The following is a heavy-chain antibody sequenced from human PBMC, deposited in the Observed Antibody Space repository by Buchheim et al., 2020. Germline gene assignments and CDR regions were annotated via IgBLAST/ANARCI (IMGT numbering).Heavy chain of an antibody. J-gene: IGHJ4*02. Sequence: QVQLVQSGAEVKKPGSSVKVSCKASGGTFSSYAISWVRQAPGQGLEWMGRIIPILGIANYAQKFQGRVTITADKSTSTAYMELSSLRSEDTAVYYCARDPPRFGKQWPTYFDYWGQGTL. CDR2: IIPILGIA. CDR1: GGTFSSYA. CDR3: ARDPPRFGKQWPTYFDY. D-gene: IGHD3-10*01. V-gene: IGHV1-69*04.